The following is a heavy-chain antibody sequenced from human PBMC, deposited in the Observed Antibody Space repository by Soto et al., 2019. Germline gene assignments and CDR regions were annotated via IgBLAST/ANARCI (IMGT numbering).Heavy chain of an antibody. Sequence: QITLKESGPTLVKPTQTLTLTCTFSGFSLSTSGVGVGWIRQPPGKALEWLALIYWDDDKRYSPSLKSRLTITKDTSKTQVCHRVHQKPMPGSFPPQPSPWG. CDR1: GFSLSTSGVG. D-gene: IGHD1-1*01. V-gene: IGHV2-5*02. CDR2: IYWDDDK. CDR3: SP. J-gene: IGHJ5*02.